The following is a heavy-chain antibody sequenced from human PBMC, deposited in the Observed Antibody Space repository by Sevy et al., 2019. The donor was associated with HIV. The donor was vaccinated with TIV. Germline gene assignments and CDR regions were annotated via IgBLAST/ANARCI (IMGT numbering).Heavy chain of an antibody. CDR2: ISASGGTT. J-gene: IGHJ4*02. CDR3: ANQGHSSGWYYFDY. CDR1: GFTFSSYA. D-gene: IGHD6-19*01. V-gene: IGHV3-23*01. Sequence: GGSLRLSCAASGFTFSSYAMSWVRHAPKKGLEWVSTISASGGTTYYADSVKGRFIISRDNSKNTLYLQMNTLRAEDTAVYYCANQGHSSGWYYFDYWGQGTLVTVSS.